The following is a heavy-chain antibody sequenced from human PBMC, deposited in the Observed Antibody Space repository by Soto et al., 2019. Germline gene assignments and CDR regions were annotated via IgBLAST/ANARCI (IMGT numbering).Heavy chain of an antibody. CDR3: ARDGYTNFDY. Sequence: PSETLSLPCTVFGGAGSSGGYYWSWIRRPPGKGLEWIGYIYCSGSTNYNPSLKSRVTISLDTSKNQFSLKLSSLTASDTAMYYCARDGYTNFDYWGQGTLVTVSS. D-gene: IGHD5-12*01. CDR1: GGAGSSGGYY. CDR2: IYCSGST. J-gene: IGHJ4*02. V-gene: IGHV4-61*08.